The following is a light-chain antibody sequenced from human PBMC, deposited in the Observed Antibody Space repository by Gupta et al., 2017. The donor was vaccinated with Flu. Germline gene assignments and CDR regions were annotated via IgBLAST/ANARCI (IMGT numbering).Light chain of an antibody. CDR2: DVY. Sequence: QSALTQPRSVSGSSGQSVAISCTGTSRDVGAYNYVSWYQQHPGKAPKLIIYDVYKRPSGVPDRFTGSKSGNTASLTISGLQPEDEADYHCCSFGAASFFGGGTKLTVL. CDR3: CSFGAASF. J-gene: IGLJ2*01. CDR1: SRDVGAYNY. V-gene: IGLV2-11*01.